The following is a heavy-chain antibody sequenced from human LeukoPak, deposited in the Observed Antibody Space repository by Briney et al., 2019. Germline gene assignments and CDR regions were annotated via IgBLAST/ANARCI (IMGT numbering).Heavy chain of an antibody. V-gene: IGHV4-34*01. CDR2: INHSGST. D-gene: IGHD3-10*01. CDR1: GGSFSGYY. CDR3: ARHVKRWENYYGSGSYYNVARFDP. J-gene: IGHJ5*02. Sequence: SETLSLTCAVYGGSFSGYYWSWLRQPPGKGLEWIGEINHSGSTNYNPSLKSRVTISVDTSKNQLSLKLSSVTAADTAVYYCARHVKRWENYYGSGSYYNVARFDPWGQGTLVTVSS.